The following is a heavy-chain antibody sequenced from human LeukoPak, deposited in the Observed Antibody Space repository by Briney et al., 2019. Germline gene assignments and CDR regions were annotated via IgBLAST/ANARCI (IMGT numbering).Heavy chain of an antibody. J-gene: IGHJ4*02. CDR1: GFTLSGSA. Sequence: GGSLRLSCAASGFTLSGSAMHWVRQASGKGLEWVGRIRSKTNTYATAYAASVKGRFTISRDDSKNTAYLQMNDLKTEDRAIYYCTSRQDYGGNSDYFDYWGQGTLVAVSS. D-gene: IGHD4-23*01. V-gene: IGHV3-73*01. CDR3: TSRQDYGGNSDYFDY. CDR2: IRSKTNTYAT.